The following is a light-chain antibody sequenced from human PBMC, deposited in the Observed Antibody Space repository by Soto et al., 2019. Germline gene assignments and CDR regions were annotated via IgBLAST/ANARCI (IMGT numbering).Light chain of an antibody. J-gene: IGLJ2*01. Sequence: QSVLTQPASVSGSPGQSITISCTGTSSDIGAYNFVSWYQQHPGKAPKLMLYDVNIRPSGVSNRFSGSKSGNTASLTISGLQAEDEADDYCPSWTTSTTMIFGGGTKLTVL. CDR1: SSDIGAYNF. V-gene: IGLV2-14*03. CDR2: DVN. CDR3: PSWTTSTTMI.